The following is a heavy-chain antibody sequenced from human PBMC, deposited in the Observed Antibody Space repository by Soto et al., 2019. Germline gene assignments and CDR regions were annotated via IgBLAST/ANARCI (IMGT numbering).Heavy chain of an antibody. D-gene: IGHD4-4*01. CDR2: MYSGGST. CDR3: ASHPSDDSNSPDGIDV. J-gene: IGHJ6*02. V-gene: IGHV3-66*04. CDR1: GFTVSSNY. Sequence: GGSLRLSCAASGFTVSSNYMSWVRQAPGKGLEWVSVMYSGGSTYYADSVKGRFTITRDNSKNTLYLQMNSLRAEDTAVYYCASHPSDDSNSPDGIDVWGQGTTVTVSS.